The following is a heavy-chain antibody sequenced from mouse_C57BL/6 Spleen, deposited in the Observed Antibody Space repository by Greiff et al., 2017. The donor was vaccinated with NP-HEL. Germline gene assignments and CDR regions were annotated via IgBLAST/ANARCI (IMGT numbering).Heavy chain of an antibody. Sequence: VQLQQSGPELVKPGASVKISCKASGYAFSSSWMNWVKQRPGKGLEWIGRIYPGDGDTNYNGKFKGKATLTADKSSSTAYMQLSSLTSEDSAVYFCARESYGDSYWGQGTLVTVSA. D-gene: IGHD2-13*01. CDR2: IYPGDGDT. V-gene: IGHV1-82*01. CDR3: ARESYGDSY. J-gene: IGHJ3*01. CDR1: GYAFSSSW.